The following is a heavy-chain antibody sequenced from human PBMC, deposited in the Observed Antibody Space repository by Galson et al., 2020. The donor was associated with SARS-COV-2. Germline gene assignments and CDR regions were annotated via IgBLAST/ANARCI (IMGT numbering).Heavy chain of an antibody. CDR1: GGSINDYY. Sequence: ETSETLSLTCSVSGGSINDYYWVWIRQPVGKKMEWIGRVSTSGMTDYNPSLKTRVSLSTDMSKNQFSLKVKSVIAADMAVYYCARDWGSWGIFDVWGQGTLVTVSS. V-gene: IGHV4-4*07. CDR2: VSTSGMT. J-gene: IGHJ4*02. D-gene: IGHD3-16*01. CDR3: ARDWGSWGIFDV.